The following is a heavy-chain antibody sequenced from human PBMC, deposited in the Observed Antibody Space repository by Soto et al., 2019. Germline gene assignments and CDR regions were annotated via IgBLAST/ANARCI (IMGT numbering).Heavy chain of an antibody. V-gene: IGHV1-46*01. Sequence: ASVKVSCKASGYTFINYYMHWVRQAPGQGLERMGIINPNGSSTTYAQKFQGRVTLTRDTSTNTVNMELSSLRSEDTAVYYCAREKWLVRRNDPFDIWGQGTMVTVSS. J-gene: IGHJ3*02. CDR2: INPNGSST. CDR1: GYTFINYY. D-gene: IGHD6-19*01. CDR3: AREKWLVRRNDPFDI.